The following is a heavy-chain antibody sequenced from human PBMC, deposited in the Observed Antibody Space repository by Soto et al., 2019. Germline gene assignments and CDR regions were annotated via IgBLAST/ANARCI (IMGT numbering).Heavy chain of an antibody. D-gene: IGHD3-9*01. J-gene: IGHJ4*02. Sequence: QVQLVQSGAEVKKPGSSVKVSCKASGGPFSSYTTSWVRQAPGQGLEWMGRIIPILGIANYAQKFQGRVTITADKSTSTAYMELSSLRSEDTAVYYCARGGHAILTGYWGQGTLVTVSS. V-gene: IGHV1-69*02. CDR2: IIPILGIA. CDR3: ARGGHAILTGY. CDR1: GGPFSSYT.